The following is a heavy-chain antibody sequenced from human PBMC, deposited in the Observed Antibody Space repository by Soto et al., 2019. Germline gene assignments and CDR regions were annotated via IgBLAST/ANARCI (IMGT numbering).Heavy chain of an antibody. CDR1: GYTFTSYA. V-gene: IGHV1-3*01. Sequence: ASVKVSCKASGYTFTSYAMHWVRQAPGQRLEWMGWINAGNGNTKYSQKFQGRVTITRDTSASTAYMELSSLRSEDTAVYYCARLYCSGGSCYEGSYYYGMDVWGQGTTVNVSS. D-gene: IGHD2-15*01. J-gene: IGHJ6*02. CDR2: INAGNGNT. CDR3: ARLYCSGGSCYEGSYYYGMDV.